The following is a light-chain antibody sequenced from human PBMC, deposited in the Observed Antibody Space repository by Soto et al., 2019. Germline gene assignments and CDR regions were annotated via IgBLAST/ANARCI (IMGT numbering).Light chain of an antibody. CDR1: QSVSSN. CDR2: GAS. V-gene: IGKV3-15*01. CDR3: QQRKNWQVT. J-gene: IGKJ5*01. Sequence: EIVMAQSPATLSVSLGERATLSCRASQSVSSNLAWYQQKPGRAPRLLIYGASTRATGIPARFSGSGSGTEFTLTISSLEPEDFAVYYCQQRKNWQVTFGQGTRLEIK.